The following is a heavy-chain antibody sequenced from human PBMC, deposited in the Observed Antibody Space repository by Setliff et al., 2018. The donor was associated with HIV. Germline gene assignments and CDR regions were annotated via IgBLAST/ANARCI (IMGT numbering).Heavy chain of an antibody. V-gene: IGHV4-59*11. Sequence: SETLSLTCTVSGGSISSHYWSWIRQPPGKGLEWIGYIYYSGNTNYNPSLKRRVTISVDTSKNQLSLKLSSVTAADTAVYYCVGDPKTTTQVAFDFWGQGTRVT. CDR2: IYYSGNT. D-gene: IGHD4-17*01. CDR1: GGSISSHY. J-gene: IGHJ3*01. CDR3: VGDPKTTTQVAFDF.